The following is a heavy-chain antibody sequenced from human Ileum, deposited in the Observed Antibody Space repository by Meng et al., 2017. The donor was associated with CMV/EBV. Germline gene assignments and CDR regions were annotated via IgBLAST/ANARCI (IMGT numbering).Heavy chain of an antibody. V-gene: IGHV1-2*02. CDR1: GYTFTDHY. J-gene: IGHJ5*02. D-gene: IGHD6-13*01. CDR3: ARDIAPSGAWWFDL. Sequence: QVQRVQSGAEVKMPGASLKVSCKASGYTFTDHYLHWVRQAPGQSLEWIGWINPKNGGTNYGQNFQGRVTMTSDTSISTAYMELSWLRSDDTALYYCARDIAPSGAWWFDLWGQGTLVTVSS. CDR2: INPKNGGT.